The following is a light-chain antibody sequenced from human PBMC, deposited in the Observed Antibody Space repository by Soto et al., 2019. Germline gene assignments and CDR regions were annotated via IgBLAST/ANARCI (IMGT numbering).Light chain of an antibody. CDR1: QDITLY. V-gene: IGKV1-33*01. J-gene: IGKJ2*01. CDR2: DVS. CDR3: QQYDSRPNT. Sequence: DIQMTQSPSSLSASVGDRFTITFQSSQDITLYLNWYQHKAGKAPNLLIHDVSTLETGVPARFSGRGSGTIFTLTIINLQPEDVATYYCQQYDSRPNTFGQGTKVDI.